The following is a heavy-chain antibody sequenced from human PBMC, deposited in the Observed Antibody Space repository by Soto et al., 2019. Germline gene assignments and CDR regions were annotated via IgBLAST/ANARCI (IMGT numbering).Heavy chain of an antibody. CDR1: GGTFSSHA. V-gene: IGHV1-69*06. CDR2: ITPITETP. D-gene: IGHD3-10*01. CDR3: ARGNKGPGHYGPGSQGWYGP. Sequence: QVQLVQSGAEVKKPGSSVRVSCKVSGGTFSSHAINWLRQAPGQGLEWMGVITPITETPNNAEKFQGRVTLPADNSTTTVYMELSSLTFDATAVYFCARGNKGPGHYGPGSQGWYGPWGQGTLVTVSS. J-gene: IGHJ5*02.